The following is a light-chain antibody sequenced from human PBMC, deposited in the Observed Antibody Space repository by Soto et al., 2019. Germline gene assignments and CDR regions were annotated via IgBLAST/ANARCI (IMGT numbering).Light chain of an antibody. CDR3: QQYNHWLGA. CDR2: GAS. J-gene: IGKJ2*01. V-gene: IGKV3-15*01. Sequence: EIVMTQSPATLSVSPGERATLSCRPSQSVSSNLAWYQQKPGQPPRLLIYGASSRGSGIPARLSGSRSGTEFTLTISSLQSQDFAVYYTQQYNHWLGAFGQGTKLEIK. CDR1: QSVSSN.